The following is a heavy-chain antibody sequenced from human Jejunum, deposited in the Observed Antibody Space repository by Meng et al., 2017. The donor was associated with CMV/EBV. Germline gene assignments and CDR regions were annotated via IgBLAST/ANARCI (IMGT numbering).Heavy chain of an antibody. J-gene: IGHJ6*02. D-gene: IGHD5-18*01. CDR2: IRYDESNI. Sequence: FTFISYGMHCVRQAAGKGLEWVAFIRYDESNIWYADSVKGRFTISRDNSKNTLYLQMNNLRTEDTAVYYCAKELWIQLWLDAMDVWGQGTTVTVSS. V-gene: IGHV3-30*02. CDR3: AKELWIQLWLDAMDV. CDR1: FTFISYG.